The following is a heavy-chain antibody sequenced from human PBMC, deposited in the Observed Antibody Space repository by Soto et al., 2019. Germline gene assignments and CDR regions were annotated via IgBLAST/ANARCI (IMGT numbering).Heavy chain of an antibody. V-gene: IGHV1-8*01. CDR2: MNPNSGNT. CDR1: GYTYTSYD. J-gene: IGHJ4*02. Sequence: GASVKGSCKASGYTYTSYDINWVRQANGKGLEWMGWMNPNSGNTGYAQKFQGRVTMTRNTSISTAYMELSSLRSEDTAVYYCARGSYYYYGSGSVPEYYFDYWGQGTLVTVSS. D-gene: IGHD3-10*01. CDR3: ARGSYYYYGSGSVPEYYFDY.